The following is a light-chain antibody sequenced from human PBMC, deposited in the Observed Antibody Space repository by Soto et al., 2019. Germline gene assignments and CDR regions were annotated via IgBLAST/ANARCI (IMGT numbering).Light chain of an antibody. Sequence: EIVLTQSPGTLSLSPGERGTLSCRASQNLGTLYLAWFRQKSGQAPRLLIYSASRRATGIPDRFTGSGSGTDFTLTINRVEPEDFAVYFCQQYAGSPRTFGQGTKVEIK. CDR3: QQYAGSPRT. CDR2: SAS. J-gene: IGKJ1*01. V-gene: IGKV3-20*01. CDR1: QNLGTLY.